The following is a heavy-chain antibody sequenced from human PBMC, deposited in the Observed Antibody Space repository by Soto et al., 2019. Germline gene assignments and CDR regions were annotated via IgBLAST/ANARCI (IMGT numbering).Heavy chain of an antibody. CDR3: ARESVVTPASDY. V-gene: IGHV4-30-4*01. Sequence: QVQLQESGPGLVKPSQTLSLTCTVSGGSISSGDYYWRWIRQPPGKVLEWIGYIYYSGSTYYNPSLKSRVTISVDTSKNQFSLKLSSVTAADTAVYYCARESVVTPASDYWGQGTLVTVSS. CDR1: GGSISSGDYY. D-gene: IGHD2-21*02. CDR2: IYYSGST. J-gene: IGHJ4*02.